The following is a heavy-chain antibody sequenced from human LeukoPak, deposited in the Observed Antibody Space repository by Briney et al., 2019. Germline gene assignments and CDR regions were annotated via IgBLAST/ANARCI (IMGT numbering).Heavy chain of an antibody. J-gene: IGHJ4*02. Sequence: SETLSLTCTVSGGSISSSSYYWGWIRQPPGKGLEWIGSIYYSGSTYYNPSLKSRVTISVDTSKNQFSLKLSSVTAEDTAVYYCTTDYLPQIGSWPNFDYWGQGTLVTVSS. CDR2: IYYSGST. V-gene: IGHV4-39*07. D-gene: IGHD6-13*01. CDR1: GGSISSSSYY. CDR3: TTDYLPQIGSWPNFDY.